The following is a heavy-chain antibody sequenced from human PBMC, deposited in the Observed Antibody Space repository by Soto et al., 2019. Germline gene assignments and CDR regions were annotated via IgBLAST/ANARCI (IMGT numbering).Heavy chain of an antibody. Sequence: QVQLVQSGAEVKKPGSSVKVSCKASGDTFNFYTISWVRQAPGQGLEWMGRIIPMLGMSNYAQKFQDRVTIIADKSTSTAYMQLSSLRSEDTAIYYCATSYGSGSRPFDYWGQGTRVTVSS. CDR1: GDTFNFYT. CDR3: ATSYGSGSRPFDY. V-gene: IGHV1-69*02. D-gene: IGHD3-10*01. CDR2: IIPMLGMS. J-gene: IGHJ4*02.